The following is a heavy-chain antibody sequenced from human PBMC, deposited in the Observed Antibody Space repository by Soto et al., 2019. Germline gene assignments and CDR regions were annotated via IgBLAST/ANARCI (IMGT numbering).Heavy chain of an antibody. CDR3: AKGDSSWVSWFDP. CDR2: INPTTGAT. CDR1: GYTFTAQY. Sequence: QVQLVQSGAEVKKPGASVKVSCQASGYTFTAQYLHWVRKAPGEGLEWMGWINPTTGATRYAQKFQCRVTMTRHTYISTAYLEVRSLRPDDTAVYYCAKGDSSWVSWFDPWGQGILVTVSS. V-gene: IGHV1-2*02. J-gene: IGHJ5*02. D-gene: IGHD6-19*01.